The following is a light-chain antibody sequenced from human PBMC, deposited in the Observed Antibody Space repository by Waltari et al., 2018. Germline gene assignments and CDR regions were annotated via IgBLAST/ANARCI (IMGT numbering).Light chain of an antibody. V-gene: IGKV1-33*01. Sequence: DIQMTQSASSLSAAVRDRVTITCQASHDITTFLTWYQQKPGKAPTLLIYDASTLQTVVPSRFSGSGSGTVFTFTISGLQPEDIATYYCQQYDSLPVTFGGGTKVEI. J-gene: IGKJ4*01. CDR3: QQYDSLPVT. CDR1: HDITTF. CDR2: DAS.